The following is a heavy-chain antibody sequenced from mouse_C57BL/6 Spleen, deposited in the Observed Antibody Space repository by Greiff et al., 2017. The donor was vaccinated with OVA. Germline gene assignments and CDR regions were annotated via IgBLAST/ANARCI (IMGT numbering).Heavy chain of an antibody. V-gene: IGHV1-15*01. Sequence: QVQLQQSGAELVRPGASVTLSCKASGYTFTDYEMHWVKQTPVHGLEWIGAIDPETGGTAYNQKFKGKAILTADKSSSTAYMELRSLTSEDSAVYYCTRIYGSATGYFDYWGQGTTLTVSS. D-gene: IGHD1-1*01. CDR2: IDPETGGT. CDR3: TRIYGSATGYFDY. CDR1: GYTFTDYE. J-gene: IGHJ2*01.